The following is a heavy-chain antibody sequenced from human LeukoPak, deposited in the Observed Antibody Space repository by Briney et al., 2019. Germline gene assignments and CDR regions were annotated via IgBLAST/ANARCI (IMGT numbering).Heavy chain of an antibody. CDR3: AKDLDFYIAAAAKSFQH. CDR2: ISYDGSNK. CDR1: GFTFSSYG. Sequence: PGGSLRLSCAASGFTFSSYGMHWVRQAPGKGLEWVAVISYDGSNKYYADSVKGRFTISRDNSKNTLYLQMNSLRAEDTAVYYCAKDLDFYIAAAAKSFQHWGQGTLVTVSS. V-gene: IGHV3-30*18. D-gene: IGHD6-13*01. J-gene: IGHJ1*01.